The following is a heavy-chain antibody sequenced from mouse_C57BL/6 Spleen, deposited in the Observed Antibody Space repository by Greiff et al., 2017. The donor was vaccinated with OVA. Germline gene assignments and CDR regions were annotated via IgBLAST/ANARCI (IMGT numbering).Heavy chain of an antibody. J-gene: IGHJ1*03. Sequence: QVQLKQSGAELVKPGASVKISCKASGYAFSSYWMNWVKQRPGKGLEWIGQIYPGDGDTNYNGKFKGKATLTADKSSSTAYMQLRSLTSEASAVSFCDRPRTGTGSRWYCDVWGTGTTVTVSS. V-gene: IGHV1-80*01. CDR3: DRPRTGTGSRWYCDV. CDR2: IYPGDGDT. CDR1: GYAFSSYW. D-gene: IGHD4-1*01.